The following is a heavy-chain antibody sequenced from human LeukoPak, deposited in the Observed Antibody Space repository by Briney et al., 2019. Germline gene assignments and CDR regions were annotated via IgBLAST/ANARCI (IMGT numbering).Heavy chain of an antibody. V-gene: IGHV4-34*01. CDR3: ARHVGRSSGSYPFDY. CDR2: INHSGST. Sequence: SETLSLTCAVYGGSLSGYYWSWIRQPPGKGLEWIGEINHSGSTNYNPSLKSRVTISVDTSKNQFSLRLSAVTAADTAVYYCARHVGRSSGSYPFDYWGQGTLVTVSS. CDR1: GGSLSGYY. J-gene: IGHJ4*02. D-gene: IGHD3-10*01.